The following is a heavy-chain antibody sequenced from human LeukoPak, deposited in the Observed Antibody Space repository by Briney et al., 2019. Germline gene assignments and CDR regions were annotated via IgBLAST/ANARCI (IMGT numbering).Heavy chain of an antibody. CDR1: GFTVSSNY. Sequence: GGSLRLSCAASGFTVSSNYMSWVRQAPGKGLEWVSVIYSGGSTYYADSVKGRFTISRDNAKNSLYLQMNSLRAEDTAVYYCARAGIAAAGPYYYYYMDVWGKGTTVTISS. CDR2: IYSGGST. CDR3: ARAGIAAAGPYYYYYMDV. V-gene: IGHV3-66*01. D-gene: IGHD6-13*01. J-gene: IGHJ6*03.